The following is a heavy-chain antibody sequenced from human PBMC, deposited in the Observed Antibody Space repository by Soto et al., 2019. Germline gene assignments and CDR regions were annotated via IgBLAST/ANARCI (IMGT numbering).Heavy chain of an antibody. V-gene: IGHV3-33*01. J-gene: IGHJ6*02. Sequence: QRGWSLRLSCAASGFTFSDYGMHWVRQAPGKGLEWVAVIWYDGNNKYYTDSVEGRFTISRGNSKNTLYLQMNSLRAEDTAVYYSETADIPGIAGATYGMEVWGQGTTVTVSS. D-gene: IGHD6-25*01. CDR3: ETADIPGIAGATYGMEV. CDR1: GFTFSDYG. CDR2: IWYDGNNK.